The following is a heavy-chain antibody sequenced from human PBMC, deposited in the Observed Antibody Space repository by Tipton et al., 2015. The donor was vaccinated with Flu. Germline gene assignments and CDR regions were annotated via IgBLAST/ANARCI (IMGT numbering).Heavy chain of an antibody. CDR2: IYYSGST. Sequence: TLSLTCTVSGGSISSYYWSWIRQHPGKGLEWIGYIYYSGSTNYNPSLKSRVTISVDTSKNQFSLKLSSVTAADTAVYFCARQDPSPLRGIRLNYWGQGTLVAVSS. V-gene: IGHV4-59*08. CDR3: ARQDPSPLRGIRLNY. CDR1: GGSISSYY. J-gene: IGHJ4*02. D-gene: IGHD3-10*01.